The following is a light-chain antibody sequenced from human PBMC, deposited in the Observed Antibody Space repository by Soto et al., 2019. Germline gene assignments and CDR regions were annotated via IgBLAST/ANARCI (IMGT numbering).Light chain of an antibody. CDR2: AAS. CDR1: QSISSF. J-gene: IGKJ1*01. CDR3: QQSYSTPET. Sequence: DIQMTQSPSSLSASVGDRVTITCRASQSISSFLNWYQQKPGKAPRRLIYAASSLQSGVPSRFSASGSGTDFTLTISSLQPEDVATYYCQQSYSTPETFGEGTKVEIK. V-gene: IGKV1-39*01.